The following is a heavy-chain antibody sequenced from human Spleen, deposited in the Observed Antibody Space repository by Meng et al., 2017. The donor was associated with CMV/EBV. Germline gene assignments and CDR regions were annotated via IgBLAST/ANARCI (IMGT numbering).Heavy chain of an antibody. CDR1: GYPFISYG. J-gene: IGHJ4*02. CDR3: AIVLRSFEY. CDR2: ISTYDDKA. D-gene: IGHD2-21*01. Sequence: ASVKVSCKTSGYPFISYGISWVRQAPGQGLEWVGWISTYDDKAFYAQKVQGRVTMSTDTSTKTAYMNLRSLRSDDTAVYYCAIVLRSFEYWGQGTLVTVSS. V-gene: IGHV1-18*01.